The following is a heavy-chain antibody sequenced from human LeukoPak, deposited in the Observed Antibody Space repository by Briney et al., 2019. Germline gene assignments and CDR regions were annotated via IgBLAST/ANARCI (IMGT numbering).Heavy chain of an antibody. CDR2: IKQDGSEK. J-gene: IGHJ4*02. V-gene: IGHV3-7*03. Sequence: PGGSLRLSCAASGFTFSDYYMSWVRQAPGKGLEWVANIKQDGSEKYYVDSVKGRFTISRDNAKNSLYLQMNSLRAEDTAVYYCAGMVRGKIDYWGQGTLVTVSS. CDR3: AGMVRGKIDY. CDR1: GFTFSDYY. D-gene: IGHD3-10*01.